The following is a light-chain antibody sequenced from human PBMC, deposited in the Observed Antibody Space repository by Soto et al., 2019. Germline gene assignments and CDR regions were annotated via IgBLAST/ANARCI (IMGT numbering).Light chain of an antibody. CDR3: QQYGNSPPGT. CDR2: GAS. Sequence: IVSTQAPATPSVSPGGRATPSCRASQSVGRSLAWYQQRRGLPPRLLIYGASNRATGIPDRFSGSGSGADFTLTISRLEPEDFAVYFCQQYGNSPPGTFGQGTRLEIK. CDR1: QSVGRS. J-gene: IGKJ5*01. V-gene: IGKV3-20*01.